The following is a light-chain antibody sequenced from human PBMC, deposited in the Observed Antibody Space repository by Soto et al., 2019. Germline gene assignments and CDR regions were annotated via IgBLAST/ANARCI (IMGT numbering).Light chain of an antibody. Sequence: EIVLTQSPGTLSLSPWERATLSCRASQSVSSSYLAWYQQKPGQAPRLLIYGASSRATGIPDRFSGSGSGTDFTLTISRLEPEDFAVYYCQQYGSSPPWTFGQGTKVAIK. CDR3: QQYGSSPPWT. CDR2: GAS. J-gene: IGKJ1*01. CDR1: QSVSSSY. V-gene: IGKV3-20*01.